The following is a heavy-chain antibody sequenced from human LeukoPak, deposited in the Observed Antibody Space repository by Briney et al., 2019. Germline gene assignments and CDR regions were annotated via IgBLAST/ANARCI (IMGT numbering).Heavy chain of an antibody. V-gene: IGHV4-59*08. J-gene: IGHJ6*02. CDR1: SGSISSYY. D-gene: IGHD2-2*01. CDR2: IFSGGIT. CDR3: ARGVCTSSYCYAGDYGLDV. Sequence: SETLSLTCTVSSGSISSYYWSWIRQPPGKGLEWMGYIFSGGITNYNPSLKSRTTISLDTSESQFFLTVTSVTAADTAVYYCARGVCTSSYCYAGDYGLDVWGQGTTVTVSS.